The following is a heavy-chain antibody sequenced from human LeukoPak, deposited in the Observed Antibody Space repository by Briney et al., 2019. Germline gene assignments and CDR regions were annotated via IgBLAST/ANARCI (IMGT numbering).Heavy chain of an antibody. CDR2: IKLDGSEK. D-gene: IGHD1-26*01. J-gene: IGHJ4*02. Sequence: GGSLRLSCAASGFTFSTYWMSWVRQAPGKGLEWVANIKLDGSEKYYVDSVKGRYTVSRDDARNSVYLQMNSLRAEDTAVYYCARDKIVGATYFDSWGQGTLVTVSS. CDR1: GFTFSTYW. V-gene: IGHV3-7*01. CDR3: ARDKIVGATYFDS.